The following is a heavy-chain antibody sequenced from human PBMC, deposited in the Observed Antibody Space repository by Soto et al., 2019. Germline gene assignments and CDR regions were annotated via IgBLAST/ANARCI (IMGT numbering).Heavy chain of an antibody. CDR1: GFTFSNYA. Sequence: QVQLVESGGGVVQPGRSLRLSGAASGFTFSNYAMHGVRKAPGTGLERVAVISYDGRKKYYADSVKGRFTISRDNSKNTLYLQRNSLRAEDKAVYYCARQYSIGWSPRGEDYYGMDVWGQGTTVTVSS. J-gene: IGHJ6*02. CDR3: ARQYSIGWSPRGEDYYGMDV. D-gene: IGHD6-19*01. CDR2: ISYDGRKK. V-gene: IGHV3-30*04.